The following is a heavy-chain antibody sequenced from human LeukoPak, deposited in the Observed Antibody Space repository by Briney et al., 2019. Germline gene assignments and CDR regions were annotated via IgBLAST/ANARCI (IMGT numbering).Heavy chain of an antibody. Sequence: ASVKVSCKASGYTFTGYYMHWVRQAPGQGLEWMGWTNPNSGGTNYAQKFQGRVTMTRDTSISTAYMELSRLRSDDTAVYYCARDTAMVTPFDYWGQGTLVTVSS. CDR2: TNPNSGGT. J-gene: IGHJ4*02. CDR1: GYTFTGYY. CDR3: ARDTAMVTPFDY. D-gene: IGHD5-18*01. V-gene: IGHV1-2*02.